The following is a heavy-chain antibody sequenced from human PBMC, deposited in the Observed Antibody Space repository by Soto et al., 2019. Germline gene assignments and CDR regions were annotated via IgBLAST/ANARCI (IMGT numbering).Heavy chain of an antibody. J-gene: IGHJ6*02. D-gene: IGHD1-26*01. CDR3: AKDLGSWSDYYGMDV. V-gene: IGHV3-9*01. CDR2: ISWHSGSI. CDR1: GFTFDDYA. Sequence: EVQLVESGGGLVQPGRSLRLSCTASGFTFDDYAMHRVRQAPGKGLEWVSGISWHSGSIEYADSVKGRFTSSRDNCKKSLYLQMNCLRAEDTALYYCAKDLGSWSDYYGMDVWGQGTTVIVSS.